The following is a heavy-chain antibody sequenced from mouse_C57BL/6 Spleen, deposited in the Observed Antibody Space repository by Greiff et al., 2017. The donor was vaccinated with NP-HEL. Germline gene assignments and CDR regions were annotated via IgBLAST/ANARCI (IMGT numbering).Heavy chain of an antibody. Sequence: EVKLMESGGGLVKPGGSLKLSCAASGFTFSSYAMSWVRQTPEKRLEWVATISDGGSYTYYPDNVKGRFTISRDNAKNNLYLQMSHLKSEDTAMYYCAREDYYGSSGYAMDYWGQGTSVTVSS. D-gene: IGHD1-1*01. CDR1: GFTFSSYA. CDR2: ISDGGSYT. V-gene: IGHV5-4*01. CDR3: AREDYYGSSGYAMDY. J-gene: IGHJ4*01.